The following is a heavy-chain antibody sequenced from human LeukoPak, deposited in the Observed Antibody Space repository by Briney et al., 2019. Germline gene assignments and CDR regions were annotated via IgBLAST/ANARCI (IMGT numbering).Heavy chain of an antibody. CDR3: AKDGQVNQPDRLFTD. J-gene: IGHJ4*02. CDR2: ISGSGGTT. CDR1: GXTFSSYA. D-gene: IGHD1-14*01. Sequence: QPGGSLRLSCAASGXTFSSYALSWVRQAPGKGQEWVSVISGSGGTTHYADSVKGRFTISRDNSKNTLYLQMNSLRGEDTAVYYCAKDGQVNQPDRLFTDWGQGTLVIVSS. V-gene: IGHV3-23*01.